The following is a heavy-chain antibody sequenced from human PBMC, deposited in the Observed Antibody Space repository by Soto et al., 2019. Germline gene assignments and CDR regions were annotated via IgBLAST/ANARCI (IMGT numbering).Heavy chain of an antibody. J-gene: IGHJ6*04. CDR2: IKPNTDDT. Sequence: QVQLVQSGAAVKRPGASVKVSCEPSGFTFSGFYLHWVRQAPGQGLEWMGWIKPNTDDTVYAQKFQGRVTLSWDTSSGAGYLDLSTLRSDDTAVYYCARSPYSLEGDGQHYYYGMDLWGLGTTITVSS. D-gene: IGHD2-15*01. CDR3: ARSPYSLEGDGQHYYYGMDL. V-gene: IGHV1-2*02. CDR1: GFTFSGFY.